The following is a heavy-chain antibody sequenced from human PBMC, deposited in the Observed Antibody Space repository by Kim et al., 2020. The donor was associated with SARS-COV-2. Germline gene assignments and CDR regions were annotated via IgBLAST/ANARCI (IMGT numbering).Heavy chain of an antibody. V-gene: IGHV3-21*01. CDR3: ARDIGFWSGYQPTEYYYYGMDV. Sequence: GGSLRLSCAASGFTFSSYSMNWVRQAPGKGLEWVSSISSSSSYIYYADSVKGRFTISRDNAKNSLYLQMNSLRAEDTAVYYCARDIGFWSGYQPTEYYYYGMDVWGQGTTVTVSS. CDR2: ISSSSSYI. J-gene: IGHJ6*02. D-gene: IGHD3-3*01. CDR1: GFTFSSYS.